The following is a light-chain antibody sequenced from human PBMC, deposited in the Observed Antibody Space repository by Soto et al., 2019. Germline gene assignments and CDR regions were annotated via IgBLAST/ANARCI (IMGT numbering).Light chain of an antibody. Sequence: EIVMTQSPATLSMSPGGRATLSCRASQSVSSNLAWYQQKPGQAPRVLIYGASTRATGIPARFSGSGSGTDFTLTISSLEPEDFAVYYCQQRSNWPITFGQGTRLEI. CDR1: QSVSSN. J-gene: IGKJ5*01. CDR3: QQRSNWPIT. CDR2: GAS. V-gene: IGKV3-11*01.